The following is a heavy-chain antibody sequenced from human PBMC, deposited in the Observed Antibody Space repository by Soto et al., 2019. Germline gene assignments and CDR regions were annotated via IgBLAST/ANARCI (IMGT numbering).Heavy chain of an antibody. V-gene: IGHV3-23*01. J-gene: IGHJ4*02. Sequence: WRSLRFSCAASGLTFSSYAMSWVRQAPGKGLECVSAISGSGGSTFYADSVKGRFTISRDNSKNTLFLQMNSLRAEDTAVYDGAGRITVAGTLAYWGQGTLVTVCS. D-gene: IGHD6-19*01. CDR3: AGRITVAGTLAY. CDR2: ISGSGGST. CDR1: GLTFSSYA.